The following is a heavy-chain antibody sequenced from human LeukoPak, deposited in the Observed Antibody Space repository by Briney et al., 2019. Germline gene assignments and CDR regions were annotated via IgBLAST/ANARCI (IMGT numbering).Heavy chain of an antibody. CDR3: AREGPDSFDY. V-gene: IGHV3-48*04. Sequence: PGGSLRLFCAASGFTFSSYAMSWVRQAPGKGLEWVSYISSSSSTIYYADSVKGRFTISRDNAKNSPYLQMNSLRAEDTAVYYCAREGPDSFDYWGQGTLVTVSS. J-gene: IGHJ4*02. CDR2: ISSSSSTI. CDR1: GFTFSSYA. D-gene: IGHD2-21*01.